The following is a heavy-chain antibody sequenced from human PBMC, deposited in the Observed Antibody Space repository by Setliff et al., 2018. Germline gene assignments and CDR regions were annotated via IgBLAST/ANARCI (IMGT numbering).Heavy chain of an antibody. D-gene: IGHD2-2*01. CDR2: IYPGDSDT. CDR3: ARVLFHCSSTSCYLDAFDI. J-gene: IGHJ3*02. Sequence: GESLKISCMGSGYSFTSYWIGWVRQMPGKGLEWMGIIYPGDSDTRYSPSFQGQVTISADKSISTAYLQWSSLKASDTAMYYCARVLFHCSSTSCYLDAFDIWGQGTMVTVSS. V-gene: IGHV5-51*01. CDR1: GYSFTSYW.